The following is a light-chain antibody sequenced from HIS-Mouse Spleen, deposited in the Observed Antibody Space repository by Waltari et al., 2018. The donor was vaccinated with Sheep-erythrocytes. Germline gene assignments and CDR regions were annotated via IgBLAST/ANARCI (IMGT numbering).Light chain of an antibody. CDR2: DVS. CDR1: SSDVGGYNY. CDR3: CSYAGSSTPWV. Sequence: QSALTQPRSVSGSPGQSVTISCTGTSSDVGGYNYVSWYQQHPGKAPKPMIYDVSKRPSGVPDRFSGSKSGNTASLTISGLQAEDEADYYCCSYAGSSTPWVFGGGTKLTVL. J-gene: IGLJ3*02. V-gene: IGLV2-11*01.